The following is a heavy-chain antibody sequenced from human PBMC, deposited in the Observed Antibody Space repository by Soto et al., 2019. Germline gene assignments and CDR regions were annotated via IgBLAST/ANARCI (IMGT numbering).Heavy chain of an antibody. Sequence: ASVKVSCKASGYTFTTYAISWLRQAPGQGLEWMGWMNTYTGNTDYAQSLRGRVTMTRDTSTDTAYMELRSLRSDDTAMYYCAIYRLRRTSSITFAYWGQGALDTGSA. CDR1: GYTFTTYA. J-gene: IGHJ4*02. V-gene: IGHV1-18*01. D-gene: IGHD2-21*01. CDR3: AIYRLRRTSSITFAY. CDR2: MNTYTGNT.